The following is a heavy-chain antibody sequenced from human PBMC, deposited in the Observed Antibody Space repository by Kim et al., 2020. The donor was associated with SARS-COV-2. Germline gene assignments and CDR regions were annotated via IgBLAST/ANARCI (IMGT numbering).Heavy chain of an antibody. CDR1: GGSISSSNW. Sequence: SETLSLTCAVSGGSISSSNWWSWVRQPPGKGLEWIGEIYHSGSTNYNPSLKSRVTISVDKSKNQFSLKLSSVTAADTAVYYCARDGSSGWYRRAHAFDIWGQGTMVTVSS. D-gene: IGHD6-19*01. J-gene: IGHJ3*02. V-gene: IGHV4-4*02. CDR3: ARDGSSGWYRRAHAFDI. CDR2: IYHSGST.